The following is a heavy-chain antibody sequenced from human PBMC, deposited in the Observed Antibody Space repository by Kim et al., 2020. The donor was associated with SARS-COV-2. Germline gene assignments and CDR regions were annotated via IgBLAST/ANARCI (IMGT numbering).Heavy chain of an antibody. D-gene: IGHD3-10*01. CDR2: ISDGGTRT. J-gene: IGHJ6*01. Sequence: GGSLRLSCTASGFTFSSYAMSWVRQAPGKGLEWVSAISDGGTRTYYADSVKGRFTISRDNSKNTLYLQMTGLRAEDTAVYDCARNDYFNSGSSYYYGMDV. V-gene: IGHV3-23*01. CDR3: ARNDYFNSGSSYYYGMDV. CDR1: GFTFSSYA.